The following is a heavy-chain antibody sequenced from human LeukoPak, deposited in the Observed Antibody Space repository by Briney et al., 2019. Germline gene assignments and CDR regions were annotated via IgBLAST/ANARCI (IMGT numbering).Heavy chain of an antibody. V-gene: IGHV4-34*01. Sequence: PSETLSLTCAVYGGSFSGYYWSWIRQPPGKGLEWIGSTYYSGSTYYNPSLKSRVTISVDTSKNQFSLKLNSVTATDTAVYYCARHYGPWGQGTLVTVSS. CDR2: TYYSGST. CDR3: ARHYGP. D-gene: IGHD3-16*01. J-gene: IGHJ4*02. CDR1: GGSFSGYY.